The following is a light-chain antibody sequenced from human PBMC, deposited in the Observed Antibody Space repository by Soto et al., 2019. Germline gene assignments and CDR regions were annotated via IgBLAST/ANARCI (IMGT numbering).Light chain of an antibody. CDR1: QSVGGN. J-gene: IGKJ5*01. CDR2: GAS. CDR3: QHYAAAPIT. Sequence: TVLTQSPVTLSLSPGERATLSCRASQSVGGNVAWYQQKPGQAPKLLISGASSRAPGIPDRFSGSGSGADFTLSISRLEPEDFALYHCQHYAAAPITFGQGTRLDI. V-gene: IGKV3-20*01.